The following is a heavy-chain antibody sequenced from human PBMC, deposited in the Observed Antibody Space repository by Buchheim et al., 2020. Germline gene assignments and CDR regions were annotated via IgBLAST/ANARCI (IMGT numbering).Heavy chain of an antibody. Sequence: QVQLVQSGAEVKKPGASVKVSCKASGYTFTGYYMHWVRQAPGQGLEWMGWINPNSGGTNYAQKFQGWVTMTRDTSISTAYMELSRLRSDDTAVYYCARDRIHVPASRGYYYYGMDVWGQGTT. CDR1: GYTFTGYY. CDR2: INPNSGGT. D-gene: IGHD2-2*01. CDR3: ARDRIHVPASRGYYYYGMDV. J-gene: IGHJ6*02. V-gene: IGHV1-2*04.